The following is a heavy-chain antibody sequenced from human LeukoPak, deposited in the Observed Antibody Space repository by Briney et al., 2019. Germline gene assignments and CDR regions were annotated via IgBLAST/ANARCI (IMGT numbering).Heavy chain of an antibody. V-gene: IGHV4-4*02. CDR1: PDSTTSNF. CDR3: AREIVGGFNPGAY. Sequence: SETLSLTCTVSPDSTTSNFWSWVRQPPGKGLEWIGEIHRSGSTNYNPSLQSRATISIDRSKKQIALELSSVTAADTAVYYCAREIVGGFNPGAYWGQGTLVTVSS. J-gene: IGHJ4*02. CDR2: IHRSGST. D-gene: IGHD1-14*01.